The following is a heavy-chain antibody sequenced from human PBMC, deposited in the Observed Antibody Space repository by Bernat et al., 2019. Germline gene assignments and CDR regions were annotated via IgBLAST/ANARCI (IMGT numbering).Heavy chain of an antibody. Sequence: QLQPQESGPGLVKPSETLSLTCTVSGGSISSSSYYWGWIRQPPGKGLEWIGSIYYSGSTYYNPSLKSRVTISVDTSKNQFSLKLSTVTAADTAVYYCARQPRANVLTPRHGGRFDYWGQGTLVTVSS. J-gene: IGHJ4*02. CDR1: GGSISSSSYY. D-gene: IGHD1-1*01. V-gene: IGHV4-39*01. CDR2: IYYSGST. CDR3: ARQPRANVLTPRHGGRFDY.